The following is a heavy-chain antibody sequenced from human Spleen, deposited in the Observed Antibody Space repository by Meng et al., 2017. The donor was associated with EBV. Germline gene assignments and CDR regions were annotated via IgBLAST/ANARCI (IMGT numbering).Heavy chain of an antibody. Sequence: GQVVESGAGVREPGSSVKVSGKASGVSLGRYGISWVRQAPGQGLEWMGWIIPMFGSVKYTQKFQGRVTITADKSTNTVYMELSSLGFEDTAVYYCARDRESVANRPEWFDPWGQGTLVTVSS. CDR3: ARDRESVANRPEWFDP. V-gene: IGHV1-69*06. J-gene: IGHJ5*02. D-gene: IGHD6-6*01. CDR2: IIPMFGSV. CDR1: GVSLGRYG.